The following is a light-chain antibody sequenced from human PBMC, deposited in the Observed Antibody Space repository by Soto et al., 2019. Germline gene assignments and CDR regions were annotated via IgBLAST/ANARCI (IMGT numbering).Light chain of an antibody. CDR1: QSISRH. CDR2: AAS. V-gene: IGKV1-39*01. J-gene: IGKJ1*01. Sequence: DIQMTQSPSSLSASVGDRVIITCRASQSISRHLNWYQQKPGQAPKLLIYAASSLQSGFPSRFSGSGSGTDFTLTISSLQPEDFATYYCQQSTTTPPTCGQGTKVEIK. CDR3: QQSTTTPPT.